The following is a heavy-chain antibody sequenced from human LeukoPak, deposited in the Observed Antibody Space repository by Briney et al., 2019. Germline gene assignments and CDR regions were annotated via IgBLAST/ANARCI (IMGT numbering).Heavy chain of an antibody. Sequence: GGSLRLSCAASGFTFSSYGMHWVRQAPGKGLEWVAVISYDGSNKYYADSVKGRFTISRDNSKNTLYLQMNSLRAEDTAVYYCARTYDYSNYFDYWGQGTLVTVSS. V-gene: IGHV3-30*03. J-gene: IGHJ4*02. CDR3: ARTYDYSNYFDY. CDR1: GFTFSSYG. D-gene: IGHD4-11*01. CDR2: ISYDGSNK.